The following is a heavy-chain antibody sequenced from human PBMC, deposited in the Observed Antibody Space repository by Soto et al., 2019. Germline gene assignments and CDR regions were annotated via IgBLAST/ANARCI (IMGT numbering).Heavy chain of an antibody. J-gene: IGHJ4*02. CDR2: IKQDGSEK. CDR1: GFTFSSYW. CDR3: AVHVNRGEVDY. Sequence: EVQLVESGGGLVQPGGSLRLSCAASGFTFSSYWMSWVRQAPGKGLEWVANIKQDGSEKHYVDSVKGRFTISRDNAKNSLYLQMNSLRAEDTAVDYCAVHVNRGEVDYWGQGTLVTVSS. D-gene: IGHD3-16*01. V-gene: IGHV3-7*01.